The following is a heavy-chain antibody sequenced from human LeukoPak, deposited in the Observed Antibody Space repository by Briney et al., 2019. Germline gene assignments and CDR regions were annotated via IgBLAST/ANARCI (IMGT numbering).Heavy chain of an antibody. D-gene: IGHD5-24*01. CDR1: GFTFSTYA. CDR2: ISYDGSNK. V-gene: IGHV3-30-3*01. CDR3: ALRTDGYIHH. Sequence: GGSLRLSCAASGFTFSTYAMTWVRQAPGKGLEWVAVISYDGSNKYYADSVKGRFTISRDNSKNTLYLQMNSLRAEDTAVYYCALRTDGYIHHWGQGTLVTVSS. J-gene: IGHJ1*01.